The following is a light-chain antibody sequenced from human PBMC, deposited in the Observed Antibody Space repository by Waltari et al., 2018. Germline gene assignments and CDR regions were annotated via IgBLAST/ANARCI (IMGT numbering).Light chain of an antibody. CDR1: SSDVGAYNL. J-gene: IGLJ3*02. V-gene: IGLV2-23*02. CDR2: EVS. CDR3: CSYAGGATVL. Sequence: QSALAPPASVSGSPGQSIPIPCSGTSSDVGAYNLVSWYQHHPGKAPKLTIFEVSARPSGISHRFSGSKSGNTASLTISGLQAEDEADYYCCSYAGGATVLFGGGTKLTVL.